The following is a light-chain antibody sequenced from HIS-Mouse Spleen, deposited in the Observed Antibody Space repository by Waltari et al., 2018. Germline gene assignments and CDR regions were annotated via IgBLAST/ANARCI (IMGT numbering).Light chain of an antibody. J-gene: IGLJ2*01. CDR2: EVS. CDR1: SSDVGGYNY. V-gene: IGLV2-8*01. Sequence: QSALTQPPSASGSPGQSVTISCTGTSSDVGGYNYVSWYQQHPGKAPKLMIYEVSKRPPGVPDRFSGSKSGHTASLTVSGLQDEDEADYYCSSYAGSNNLVFGGGTKLTVL. CDR3: SSYAGSNNLV.